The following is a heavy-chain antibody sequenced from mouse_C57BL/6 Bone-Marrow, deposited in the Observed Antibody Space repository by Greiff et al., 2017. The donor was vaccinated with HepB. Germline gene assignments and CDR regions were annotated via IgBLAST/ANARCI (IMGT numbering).Heavy chain of an antibody. J-gene: IGHJ2*01. Sequence: QVTLKVSGPGILQPSQTLSLTCSFSGFSLSTFGMGVGWIRQPSGMGLEWLAHIWWDDDKYYNPALQSRLTIFKDTSKNQVFLKIANVDTADTATYYCAIIHYNGSSFPYYFDYWGQGTTLTVCS. D-gene: IGHD1-1*01. CDR2: IWWDDDK. V-gene: IGHV8-8*01. CDR3: AIIHYNGSSFPYYFDY. CDR1: GFSLSTFGMG.